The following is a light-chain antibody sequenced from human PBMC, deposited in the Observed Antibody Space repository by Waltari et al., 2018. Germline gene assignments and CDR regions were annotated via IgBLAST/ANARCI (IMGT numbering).Light chain of an antibody. CDR2: ANN. CDR3: QSFDSSLSSHV. V-gene: IGLV1-40*01. Sequence: QSVLTQPPSVSAAPGQRVTIACTGSSSNIGAGYDVHWYQQFPGTAPRLLIRANNNRPSGVPDRFSGSTSGTSASLAVTGLQAEDEADYFCQSFDSSLSSHVFGTGTKVTVL. J-gene: IGLJ1*01. CDR1: SSNIGAGYD.